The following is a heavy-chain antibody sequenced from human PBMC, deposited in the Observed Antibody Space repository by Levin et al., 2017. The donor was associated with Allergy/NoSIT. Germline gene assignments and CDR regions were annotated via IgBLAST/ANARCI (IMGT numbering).Heavy chain of an antibody. J-gene: IGHJ4*02. CDR3: AREDTSMVESTLLDY. V-gene: IGHV3-74*01. Sequence: QSGGSLRLSCAASGFTFSSCWMHWVRQAPGKGLVWVSRIKGDGSSISYADSVKGRFTISRDNAKNTLYLQMNSLRGEDTAVYYCAREDTSMVESTLLDYWGQGTLVTVSS. CDR2: IKGDGSSI. CDR1: GFTFSSCW. D-gene: IGHD5-18*01.